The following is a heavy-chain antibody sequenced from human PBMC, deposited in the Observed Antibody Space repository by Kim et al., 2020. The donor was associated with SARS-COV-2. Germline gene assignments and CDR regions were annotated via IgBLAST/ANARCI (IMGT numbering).Heavy chain of an antibody. CDR2: ISYDGTNK. Sequence: GGSLRLSCAASGFTFSSYVMHWVRQAPGKGLEWVAVISYDGTNKYYADSVKGRFTISRDNSKNTLYLQMNSLRAEDTAVYYCAGTPRWFGELMNPFDIWGQGTMVTVSS. V-gene: IGHV3-30*04. D-gene: IGHD3-10*01. CDR3: AGTPRWFGELMNPFDI. CDR1: GFTFSSYV. J-gene: IGHJ3*02.